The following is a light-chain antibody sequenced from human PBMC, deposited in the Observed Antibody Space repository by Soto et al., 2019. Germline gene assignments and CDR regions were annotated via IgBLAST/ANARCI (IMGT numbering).Light chain of an antibody. J-gene: IGKJ5*01. Sequence: DIQMTQSPSSLSASVGDRVTITCRASQSISSYLNWYQQKPGKAPELLIYGASNLQGGVPSRFSGSGSGTDFTLTISSLQPEDFATYYCQQSYSTPITFGPGTRLEMK. V-gene: IGKV1-39*01. CDR2: GAS. CDR1: QSISSY. CDR3: QQSYSTPIT.